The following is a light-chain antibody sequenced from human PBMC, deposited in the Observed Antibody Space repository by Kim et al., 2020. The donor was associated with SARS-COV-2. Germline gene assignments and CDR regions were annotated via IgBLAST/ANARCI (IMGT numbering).Light chain of an antibody. V-gene: IGLV3-21*04. Sequence: APGKTARITCGGNNIGSKSVHWYQQKPGQAPVLVIYYDSDRPSGIPERFSGSNSGNTATLTISRVEAGDEADYYCQVWDSSSDRDVFGTGTKVTVL. CDR3: QVWDSSSDRDV. CDR2: YDS. J-gene: IGLJ1*01. CDR1: NIGSKS.